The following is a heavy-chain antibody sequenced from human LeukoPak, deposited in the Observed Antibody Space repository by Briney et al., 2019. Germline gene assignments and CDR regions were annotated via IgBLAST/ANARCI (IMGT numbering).Heavy chain of an antibody. Sequence: SETLSLTCTVSGGSISSYYWSWIRQPPGKGLEWIGYIYYSGSTNYNPSLKSRVTISVDTSKNQFSLKLSSVTAADTAVYYCARTGSPNGDYARWYYFDYWGQGTLVTVSS. J-gene: IGHJ4*02. CDR1: GGSISSYY. CDR2: IYYSGST. V-gene: IGHV4-59*01. CDR3: ARTGSPNGDYARWYYFDY. D-gene: IGHD4-17*01.